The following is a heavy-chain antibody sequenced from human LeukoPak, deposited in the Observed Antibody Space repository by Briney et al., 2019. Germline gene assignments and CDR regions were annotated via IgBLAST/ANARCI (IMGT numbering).Heavy chain of an antibody. CDR1: GFTFSSYE. Sequence: PGGSLRLSCVASGFTFSSYEMNWVRQAPGKGLEWVSSISSSSYDINYTDSMKGRFTISKDNAKNSLYLQMNSLRVEDTAVYYCARRESSGRFDYWGQGTLVTVSS. V-gene: IGHV3-21*01. J-gene: IGHJ4*02. CDR3: ARRESSGRFDY. CDR2: ISSSSYDI. D-gene: IGHD6-19*01.